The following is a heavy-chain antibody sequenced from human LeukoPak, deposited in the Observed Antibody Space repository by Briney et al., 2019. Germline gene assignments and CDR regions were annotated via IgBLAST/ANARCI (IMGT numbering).Heavy chain of an antibody. V-gene: IGHV4-34*01. Sequence: PSETLSLTCAAYGGSFSGYYWSWIRQPPGKGLEWIGEINHSGSTNYNPSLKSRVTISADTSKNQFSLKLSSVTAADTAVYYCARHPDIVGATNDYYFDYWGQGTLVTVSS. CDR2: INHSGST. CDR3: ARHPDIVGATNDYYFDY. D-gene: IGHD1-26*01. J-gene: IGHJ4*02. CDR1: GGSFSGYY.